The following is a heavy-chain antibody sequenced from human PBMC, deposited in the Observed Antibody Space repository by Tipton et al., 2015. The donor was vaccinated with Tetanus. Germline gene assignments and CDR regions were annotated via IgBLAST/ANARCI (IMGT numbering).Heavy chain of an antibody. V-gene: IGHV3-23*03. D-gene: IGHD6-13*01. CDR3: AKETPQQAFDI. Sequence: SLRLSCAASGFTFGSYAMSWVRQAPGKGREWVSLIYSGGTRTYYVDSVEGRFTISRDNSKNTLYLQMNSLRAEDTAVYYCAKETPQQAFDIWGQGAMVTVSS. J-gene: IGHJ3*02. CDR1: GFTFGSYA. CDR2: IYSGGTRT.